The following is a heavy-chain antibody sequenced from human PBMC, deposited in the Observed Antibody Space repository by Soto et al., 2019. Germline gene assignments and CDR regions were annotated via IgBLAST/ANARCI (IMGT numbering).Heavy chain of an antibody. V-gene: IGHV5-10-1*01. CDR3: ARHLDYYDSSGYYYLDY. J-gene: IGHJ4*02. CDR1: GYSFTSYW. CDR2: IDPSDSYT. D-gene: IGHD3-22*01. Sequence: PGESLKISCKGSGYSFTSYWISWVRQMPGKGLEWMGRIDPSDSYTNYSPSFQGHVTISADKSISTAYLQWSSLKASDTAMYYCARHLDYYDSSGYYYLDYWGQGTLVTVSS.